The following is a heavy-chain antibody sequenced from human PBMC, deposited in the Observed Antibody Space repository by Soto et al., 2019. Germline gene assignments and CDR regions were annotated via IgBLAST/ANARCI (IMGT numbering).Heavy chain of an antibody. CDR2: INHSGST. V-gene: IGHV4-34*01. Sequence: PSETLSLTCAVYGGSFSGYYWSWIRQPPGKGLEWIGEINHSGSTNYNPSLKSRVTISVDTSKNQFSLKLSSVTAADTAVYYCATYITMARGVYWFDPWGQGTLVTVS. CDR3: ATYITMARGVYWFDP. J-gene: IGHJ5*02. D-gene: IGHD3-10*01. CDR1: GGSFSGYY.